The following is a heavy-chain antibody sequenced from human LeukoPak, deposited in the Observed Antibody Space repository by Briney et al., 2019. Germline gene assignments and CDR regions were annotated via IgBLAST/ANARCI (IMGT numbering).Heavy chain of an antibody. D-gene: IGHD3-10*01. Sequence: ASVKVSCKASGYTFTGYYMHWVRQASGQGLEWMGWINPNSGGTNYAQKFQGRVTMTRNTSISTAYMELSRLRSDDTAVYYCARDRFTMVRGVIINFWFDPWGQGTLVTVSS. CDR1: GYTFTGYY. J-gene: IGHJ5*02. V-gene: IGHV1-2*02. CDR3: ARDRFTMVRGVIINFWFDP. CDR2: INPNSGGT.